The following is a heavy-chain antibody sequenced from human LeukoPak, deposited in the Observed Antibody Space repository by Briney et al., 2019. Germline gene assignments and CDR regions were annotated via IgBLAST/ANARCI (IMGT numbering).Heavy chain of an antibody. CDR1: GSTVSSNY. V-gene: IGHV3-53*01. D-gene: IGHD5-18*01. CDR3: ARDTAMATTGAFVI. Sequence: GGSLRLSCAPSGSTVSSNYMSWVRQAPGKGLEWVSVIYSGGSTYYSDSVKGRFTISRGNSKNTLYLQMNSLRAEDTAVYYCARDTAMATTGAFVIWGQGTMVTVSS. CDR2: IYSGGST. J-gene: IGHJ3*02.